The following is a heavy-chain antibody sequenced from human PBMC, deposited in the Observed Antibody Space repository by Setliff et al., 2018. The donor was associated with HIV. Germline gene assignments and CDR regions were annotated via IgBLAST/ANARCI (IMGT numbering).Heavy chain of an antibody. CDR3: AREYHIEATYTRLANYFDS. J-gene: IGHJ4*02. V-gene: IGHV1-46*01. Sequence: GASVKVSCKASGYTFTSYFLHWVRQAPGQGLEWMGIINPNDGATTYAQNFAGRVTMTRDASTNTVYMELRSLTSEDTAVFYCAREYHIEATYTRLANYFDSWGQGTLVTVSS. CDR2: INPNDGAT. CDR1: GYTFTSYF. D-gene: IGHD6-19*01.